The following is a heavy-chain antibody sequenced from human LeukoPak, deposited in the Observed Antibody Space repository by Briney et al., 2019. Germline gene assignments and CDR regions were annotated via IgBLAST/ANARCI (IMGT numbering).Heavy chain of an antibody. CDR3: AKRSAESSGYFDS. D-gene: IGHD6-19*01. CDR1: GITFINYS. CDR2: ITGRGTFT. Sequence: PGGSLRPSCAASGITFINYSMTWVRQAPGKGLEWVSAITGRGTFTDYADSVKGRFTISRDNSKNTLYLQMNSLRADDTAIYYCAKRSAESSGYFDSWGQGTLVTVSS. J-gene: IGHJ4*02. V-gene: IGHV3-23*01.